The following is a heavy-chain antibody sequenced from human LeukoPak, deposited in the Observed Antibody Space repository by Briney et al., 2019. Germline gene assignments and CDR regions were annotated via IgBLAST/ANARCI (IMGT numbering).Heavy chain of an antibody. CDR3: AKDLSSSSSVVVVAAKHDY. CDR2: ISGSGGST. CDR1: GFTFSSYA. Sequence: GGSLRLSCAASGFTFSSYAMSWVRQAPGKGLEWVSAISGSGGSTYYADSVKSPFTISRDNSQTTLYLQMNSLRAEDTAVYYCAKDLSSSSSVVVVAAKHDYWGQGTLVTVSS. J-gene: IGHJ4*02. V-gene: IGHV3-23*01. D-gene: IGHD2-15*01.